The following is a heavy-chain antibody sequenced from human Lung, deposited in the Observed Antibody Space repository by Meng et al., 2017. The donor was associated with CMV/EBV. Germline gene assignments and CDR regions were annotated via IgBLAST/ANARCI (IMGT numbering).Heavy chain of an antibody. D-gene: IGHD1-26*01. J-gene: IGHJ3*01. CDR1: GFIFSDHY. CDR3: SKGYSGIDVYALDV. V-gene: IGHV3-72*01. Sequence: SLKISXAGSGFIFSDHYIDWVRHAPGKGLQWVGRVSNKVSRYSTEFDASVTDRFSFSRVDSENSVYLQMHSLKIEDTAVYYCSKGYSGIDVYALDVWGPGTKVTVSS. CDR2: VSNKVSRYST.